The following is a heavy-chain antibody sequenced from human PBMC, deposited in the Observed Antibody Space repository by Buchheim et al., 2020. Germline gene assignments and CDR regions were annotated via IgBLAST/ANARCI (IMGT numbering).Heavy chain of an antibody. D-gene: IGHD1-1*01. J-gene: IGHJ6*02. CDR1: GFTFSSFE. CDR2: ISSRGSTK. CDR3: ASLKGRTGTGYGMDV. Sequence: EVQLVESGGGLVLPGGSLRLSCAVAGFTFSSFEMNWVRQAPGKGLEWVSYISSRGSTKYYEDSVKGRFTISRDNAENSRYLKMNSLRVEDTAAYYCASLKGRTGTGYGMDVWGQGTT. V-gene: IGHV3-48*03.